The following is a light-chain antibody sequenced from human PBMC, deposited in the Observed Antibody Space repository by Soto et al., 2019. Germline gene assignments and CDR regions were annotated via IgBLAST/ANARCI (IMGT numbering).Light chain of an antibody. CDR2: GAS. CDR1: QSVSSAY. J-gene: IGKJ2*01. CDR3: QQSGSSFYT. Sequence: EIVLTQSTGTLSLSPGERATLSCRASQSVSSAYLAWYQQIPGQAPRLLIYGASSRATCIPDRFSGSGSGTDFTLTISGLEPEDFAVYYCQQSGSSFYTFGQGTKLEIK. V-gene: IGKV3-20*01.